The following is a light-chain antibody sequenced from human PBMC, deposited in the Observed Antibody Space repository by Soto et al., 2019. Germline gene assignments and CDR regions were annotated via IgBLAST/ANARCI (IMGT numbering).Light chain of an antibody. J-gene: IGKJ1*01. V-gene: IGKV1-5*01. CDR2: DAS. CDR3: QQYNSYSWT. CDR1: QSISSW. Sequence: DIQMTQSPSTLSASVGDRVTITCRASQSISSWLAWYQQKPGKAPKLLIYDASSLKSGVPTRFSGSGSGTEFTLTISSLQPDDFATNYCQQYNSYSWTFGQGTKVEIK.